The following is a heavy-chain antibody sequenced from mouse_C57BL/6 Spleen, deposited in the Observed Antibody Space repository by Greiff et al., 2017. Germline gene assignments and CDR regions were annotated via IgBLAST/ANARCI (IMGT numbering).Heavy chain of an antibody. Sequence: QVQLQQPGAELVKPGASVKMSCKASGYTFTSYWITWVKQRPGQGLEWIGDIYPGSGSTNYNEKFKSKATLTVDTSSSTAYMQLSSLTSEDSAVYYCARVGIYYYGSSPFDYWGQGTTLTVSS. J-gene: IGHJ2*01. CDR1: GYTFTSYW. CDR3: ARVGIYYYGSSPFDY. D-gene: IGHD1-1*01. V-gene: IGHV1-55*01. CDR2: IYPGSGST.